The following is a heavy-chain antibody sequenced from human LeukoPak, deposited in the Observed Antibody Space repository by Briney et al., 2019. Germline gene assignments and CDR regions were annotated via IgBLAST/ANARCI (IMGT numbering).Heavy chain of an antibody. CDR2: TCYRSKCFI. CDR3: ARGGGPGSSPFDF. J-gene: IGHJ4*02. D-gene: IGHD3-10*01. Sequence: PSQTLSLTCALSGDSVSSNSATWNWITQSPSRGLEWLVRTCYRSKCFIDYAVSVKIRITINPDTSKNQLHLELHSVTPEYTAVCCCARGGGPGSSPFDFWGQGTLVTVSS. CDR1: GDSVSSNSAT. V-gene: IGHV6-1*01.